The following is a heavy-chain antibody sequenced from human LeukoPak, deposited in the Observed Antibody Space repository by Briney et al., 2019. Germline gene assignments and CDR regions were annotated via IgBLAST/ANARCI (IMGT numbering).Heavy chain of an antibody. J-gene: IGHJ6*02. CDR1: GYTFTSYG. CDR3: ARASRFCSGGSCSTIYGMDV. D-gene: IGHD2-15*01. Sequence: ASVKVSCKASGYTFTSYGISWVRQAPGQGLEWMGWISAYNGNTNYAQKLQGRVTMSTDTSTSTAYMELRSLRSDDTAVYYCARASRFCSGGSCSTIYGMDVWGQGTTVTVSS. CDR2: ISAYNGNT. V-gene: IGHV1-18*01.